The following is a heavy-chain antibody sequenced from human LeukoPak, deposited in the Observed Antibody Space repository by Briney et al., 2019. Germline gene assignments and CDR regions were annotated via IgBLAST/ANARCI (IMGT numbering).Heavy chain of an antibody. CDR2: ISGSGGST. Sequence: PGGSLRLSCAASGFTFSSYAMSWVRQAPGKGLEWVSAISGSGGSTYYADSVKGRFTSSRDNSKNTLYLQMNSLRAEDTAVYYCAKGGKYFDWLLGNYFDYWGQGTLVTVSS. CDR3: AKGGKYFDWLLGNYFDY. J-gene: IGHJ4*02. V-gene: IGHV3-23*01. D-gene: IGHD3-9*01. CDR1: GFTFSSYA.